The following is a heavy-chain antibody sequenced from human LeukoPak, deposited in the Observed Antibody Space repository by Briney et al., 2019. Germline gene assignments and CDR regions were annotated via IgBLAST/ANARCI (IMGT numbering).Heavy chain of an antibody. CDR3: ARDLVFGLYSYGSFDY. Sequence: PGGSLRLSCAASGFSFGNYAMSWVRQAPGKGLEWVSAISGSDDSTYYADSVKGRFTISRDNSKNTLYLQMNSLRAEDTAVYYCARDLVFGLYSYGSFDYWGQGTLVTVSS. D-gene: IGHD5-18*01. CDR2: ISGSDDST. CDR1: GFSFGNYA. V-gene: IGHV3-23*01. J-gene: IGHJ4*02.